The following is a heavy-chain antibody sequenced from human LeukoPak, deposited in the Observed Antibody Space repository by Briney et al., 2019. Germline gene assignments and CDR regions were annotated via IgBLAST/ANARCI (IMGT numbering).Heavy chain of an antibody. CDR3: TRDQELRFLEWSNYYYYMDV. CDR1: GFTFGDYA. V-gene: IGHV3-49*04. CDR2: IRSKAYGGTT. J-gene: IGHJ6*03. Sequence: PGGSLRLSCTASGFTFGDYAMSWVRQAPGKGLEWVGFIRSKAYGGTTEYAASVKGRFTISRDDSKSIAYLQMNSLKTEDTAVYYCTRDQELRFLEWSNYYYYMDVWGKGTTVTVSS. D-gene: IGHD3-3*01.